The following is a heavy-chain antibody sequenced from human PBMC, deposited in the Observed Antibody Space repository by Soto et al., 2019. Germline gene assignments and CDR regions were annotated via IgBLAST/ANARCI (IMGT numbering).Heavy chain of an antibody. CDR1: GFTFSSYA. D-gene: IGHD3-10*01. V-gene: IGHV3-23*01. Sequence: GGSLRLSCAASGFTFSSYAMSWVRQAPGKGLEWVSAISGSGGSTYYADSVKGRFTISRDNSKNTLYLQMNSLRAEDTAVYYCAKSYPRQKGVTMVRGVIVYGMDVWGQGTTVTVSS. CDR2: ISGSGGST. J-gene: IGHJ6*02. CDR3: AKSYPRQKGVTMVRGVIVYGMDV.